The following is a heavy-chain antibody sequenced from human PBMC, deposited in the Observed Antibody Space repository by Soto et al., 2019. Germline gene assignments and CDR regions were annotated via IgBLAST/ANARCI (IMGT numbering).Heavy chain of an antibody. V-gene: IGHV6-1*01. D-gene: IGHD6-13*01. CDR1: GDSVSSNSAA. Sequence: SQTLSLTCAISGDSVSSNSAAWNWIRQSPSRGLEWLGRTYYRSKWYNDYAVSVKSRITINPDTSKNQFSLQLNSVTPEDTAVYYCARDPRSPYSSSWYYFDYWGQGTLVTVSS. J-gene: IGHJ4*02. CDR3: ARDPRSPYSSSWYYFDY. CDR2: TYYRSKWYN.